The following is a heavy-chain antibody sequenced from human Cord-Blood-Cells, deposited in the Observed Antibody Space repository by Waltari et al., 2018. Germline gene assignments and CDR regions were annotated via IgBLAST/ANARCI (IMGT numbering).Heavy chain of an antibody. J-gene: IGHJ4*02. CDR2: IYHSGST. D-gene: IGHD6-13*01. CDR1: GYSISSGYS. CDR3: ARGVGIAAAGKVDY. Sequence: QVQLQESGPGLVKPSETLSLTCTVSGYSISSGYSWGWLRQPPGKGLEWIGSIYHSGSTYYNPSLKSRVTISVDTSKNQFSLKLSSVTAADTAVYYCARGVGIAAAGKVDYWGQGTLVTVSS. V-gene: IGHV4-38-2*02.